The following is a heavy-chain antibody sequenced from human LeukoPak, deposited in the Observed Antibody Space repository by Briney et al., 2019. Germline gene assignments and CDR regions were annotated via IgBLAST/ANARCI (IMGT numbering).Heavy chain of an antibody. V-gene: IGHV3-7*01. CDR2: IKYDGDEE. CDR1: GFIFSDYW. J-gene: IGHJ4*02. Sequence: GGSLRLSCVASGFIFSDYWMSWMRQAPGKGLEWVANIKYDGDEEYYVDSVKGRFTISRDNAKNSLYLQLNSLRVEDTAVYYCKSGGAAPGSFDSWGQGTLVTVSP. CDR3: KSGGAAPGSFDS. D-gene: IGHD6-13*01.